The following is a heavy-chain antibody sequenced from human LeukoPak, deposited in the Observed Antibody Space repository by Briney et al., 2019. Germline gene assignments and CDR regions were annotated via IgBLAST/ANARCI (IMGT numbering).Heavy chain of an antibody. V-gene: IGHV3-30*02. CDR2: IRYDGGNK. D-gene: IGHD3-9*01. Sequence: GGSLRLSCAASEFTFSSYGMHWVRQAPGKGLEWVAFIRYDGGNKYYADSVKGRFTISRDNSKNTLYLQMNSLRAEDTAVYYCASPYYDILTGYYADAFDIWGQGTMVTVSS. CDR3: ASPYYDILTGYYADAFDI. CDR1: EFTFSSYG. J-gene: IGHJ3*02.